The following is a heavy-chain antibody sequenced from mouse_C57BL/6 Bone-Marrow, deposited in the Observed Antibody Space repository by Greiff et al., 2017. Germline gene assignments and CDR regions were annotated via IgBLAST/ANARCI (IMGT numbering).Heavy chain of an antibody. D-gene: IGHD1-1*01. J-gene: IGHJ2*01. CDR1: GYTFTSYW. V-gene: IGHV1-64*01. Sequence: VQLQQPGAELVKPGASVKLSCKASGYTFTSYWMHWVKQRPGQGLEWIGMIHPNSGSTNYNEKFKSKATLTVDKSSSKAYMQLSSLTSEDSAVYYCARGRYYYGSSRYYFDYWGQGTTLTVSS. CDR3: ARGRYYYGSSRYYFDY. CDR2: IHPNSGST.